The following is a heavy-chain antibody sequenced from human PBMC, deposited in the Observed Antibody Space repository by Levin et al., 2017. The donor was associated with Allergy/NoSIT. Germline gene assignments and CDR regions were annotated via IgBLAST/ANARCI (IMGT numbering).Heavy chain of an antibody. V-gene: IGHV3-23*01. CDR2: ISDSGGGT. Sequence: GESLKISCAASGFTFSSYAMSWVRQAPGKGLEWVSVISDSGGGTYYADSVKGRFTISRDNSKNTLYLQMNSLRAEDTAVYSCAKDLGSSHDYWGQGTLVTVSS. D-gene: IGHD6-13*01. CDR3: AKDLGSSHDY. CDR1: GFTFSSYA. J-gene: IGHJ4*02.